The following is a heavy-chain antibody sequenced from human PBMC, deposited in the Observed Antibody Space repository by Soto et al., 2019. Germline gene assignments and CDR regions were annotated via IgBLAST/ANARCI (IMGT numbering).Heavy chain of an antibody. CDR3: ARGSHSGYE. CDR1: GGSISSYY. CDR2: IYYSGST. V-gene: IGHV4-59*01. Sequence: QVQLQESGPGLVKPSETLSLTCTVSGGSISSYYWSWIRQPPGKGLEWIGYIYYSGSTNYNPSLKSRVTISVDTSKNQFSLKLSSVTAADTAVYYCARGSHSGYEWGQGTLVTVSS. D-gene: IGHD5-12*01. J-gene: IGHJ4*02.